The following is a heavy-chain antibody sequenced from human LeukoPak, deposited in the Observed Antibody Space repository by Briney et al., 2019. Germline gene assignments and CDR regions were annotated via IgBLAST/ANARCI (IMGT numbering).Heavy chain of an antibody. J-gene: IGHJ4*02. V-gene: IGHV3-33*01. D-gene: IGHD3-10*01. CDR1: GFNFNDSG. CDR3: ARDGYYGSGRPFDY. Sequence: GGSLRLSCAASGFNFNDSGMHWVRQAPGKGLEWVAVIWYDGSERYYADSVKGRLTISRDNSKNTLYLQMNSLRADDTAVYYCARDGYYGSGRPFDYWGQGALVSVSS. CDR2: IWYDGSER.